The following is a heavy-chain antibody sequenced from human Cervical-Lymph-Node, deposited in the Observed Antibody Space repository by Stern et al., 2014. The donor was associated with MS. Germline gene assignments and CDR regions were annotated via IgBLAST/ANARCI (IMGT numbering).Heavy chain of an antibody. Sequence: QVQLVQSGAEVKKPGTSMKVSCKASGYTFSSFHINWVRQAPGQGLEWMGWLNPNSANTAYAQKFQGRVTMTRNTSTSTAYMELNSLTSDDTAVYYCARGLGRVLWRYYDAMDVWGQGTTVTVSS. D-gene: IGHD3-10*01. CDR2: LNPNSANT. CDR3: ARGLGRVLWRYYDAMDV. J-gene: IGHJ6*02. CDR1: GYTFSSFH. V-gene: IGHV1-8*01.